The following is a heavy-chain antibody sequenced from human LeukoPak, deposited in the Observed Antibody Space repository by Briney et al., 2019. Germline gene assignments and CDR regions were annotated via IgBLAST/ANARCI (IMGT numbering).Heavy chain of an antibody. CDR2: IIPIFGTA. J-gene: IGHJ6*02. Sequence: PVKVSCKASGGAFSSYAISWVRQAPGQGLEWMGGIIPIFGTANYAQKFQGRVTITADESTSTAYMELSSLRSEDTAVYYCARDQYDSSGYYLDYGMDVWGQGTTVTVSS. CDR1: GGAFSSYA. D-gene: IGHD3-22*01. CDR3: ARDQYDSSGYYLDYGMDV. V-gene: IGHV1-69*13.